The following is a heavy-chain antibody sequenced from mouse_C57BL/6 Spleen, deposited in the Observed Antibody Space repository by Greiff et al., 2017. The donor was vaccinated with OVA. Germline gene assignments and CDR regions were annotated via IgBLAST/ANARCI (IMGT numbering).Heavy chain of an antibody. Sequence: QVQLQQSGAELVKPGASVKISCKASGYAFSSYWMNWVKQRPGKGLEWIGQIYPGDGDTNYNGKFKGKATLTADKSSSTAYMQLSSLTSEDSAVYFCARGKYQVYAMDYWGQGTSVTVSS. J-gene: IGHJ4*01. D-gene: IGHD2-10*02. CDR2: IYPGDGDT. CDR1: GYAFSSYW. CDR3: ARGKYQVYAMDY. V-gene: IGHV1-80*01.